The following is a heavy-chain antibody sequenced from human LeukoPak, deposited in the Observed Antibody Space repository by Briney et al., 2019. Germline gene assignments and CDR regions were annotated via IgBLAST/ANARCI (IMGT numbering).Heavy chain of an antibody. V-gene: IGHV4-59*01. CDR1: GGSISSYY. D-gene: IGHD5-18*01. Sequence: PSETLSLTCTVSGGSISSYYWSWIRQPPGKGLEWIGYIYYSGSTNYNPSLKSRVTLSVDTSKNQFSLKLSSVTAADTAVYYCARVDTAMVSYFDYWGQGTLVTVSS. CDR2: IYYSGST. CDR3: ARVDTAMVSYFDY. J-gene: IGHJ4*02.